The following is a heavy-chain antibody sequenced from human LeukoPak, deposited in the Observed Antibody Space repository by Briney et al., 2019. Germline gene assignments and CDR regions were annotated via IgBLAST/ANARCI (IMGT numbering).Heavy chain of an antibody. CDR1: GAAISTYF. Sequence: SETLSLTCTVSGAAISTYFWSWIRQSPGKGLEWIGYIYSSGSTKYNTSLKSRVTISVDASKNQFALTLRSLTAADTAVYYCARDFWSGSVGFDPWGQGTLVTVSS. J-gene: IGHJ5*02. V-gene: IGHV4-59*01. CDR2: IYSSGST. CDR3: ARDFWSGSVGFDP. D-gene: IGHD3-3*01.